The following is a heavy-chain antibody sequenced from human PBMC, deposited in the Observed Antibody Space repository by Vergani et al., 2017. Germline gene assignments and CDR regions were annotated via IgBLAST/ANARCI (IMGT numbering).Heavy chain of an antibody. CDR3: AGGPHTVAYSYGTWFDP. Sequence: EVQLVESGGGLVQPGGSLRLSCAASGFTFSSYWMSWVRQAPGKGLERVANIKQHGSEKYYVDSVKGRYTISRDNAKNSLELQMNSIRAEDTAVYYCAGGPHTVAYSYGTWFDPWGQGTLVTASS. V-gene: IGHV3-7*01. CDR2: IKQHGSEK. D-gene: IGHD5-18*01. CDR1: GFTFSSYW. J-gene: IGHJ5*02.